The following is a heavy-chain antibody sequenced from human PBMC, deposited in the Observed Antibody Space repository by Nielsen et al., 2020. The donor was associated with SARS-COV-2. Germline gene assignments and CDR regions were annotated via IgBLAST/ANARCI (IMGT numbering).Heavy chain of an antibody. J-gene: IGHJ6*02. V-gene: IGHV4-34*01. CDR1: GGSFSGYY. D-gene: IGHD3-10*01. Sequence: SETLSLTCAVYGGSFSGYYWSWIRQPPGKGLEWIGEINHSGSTNYNPSLKSRVTISVDTSKNQFSLKLSSVTAADTAVYYCARAWPSRGLLDVWGQGTTVTVSS. CDR3: ARAWPSRGLLDV. CDR2: INHSGST.